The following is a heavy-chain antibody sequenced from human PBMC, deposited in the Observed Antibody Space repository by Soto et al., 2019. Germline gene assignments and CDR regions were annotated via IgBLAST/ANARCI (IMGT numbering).Heavy chain of an antibody. J-gene: IGHJ4*02. V-gene: IGHV1-46*01. Sequence: VASVKVSCKASGYTFTSYYMHWVRQAPGQGLEWMGIINPSGGSTSYAQKFQGRVTMTRDTSTSTVYMELSSLRSEDTAVYYCAREEAWGGYDPKGGNFDYWGQGTLVTVSS. CDR2: INPSGGST. CDR3: AREEAWGGYDPKGGNFDY. D-gene: IGHD5-12*01. CDR1: GYTFTSYY.